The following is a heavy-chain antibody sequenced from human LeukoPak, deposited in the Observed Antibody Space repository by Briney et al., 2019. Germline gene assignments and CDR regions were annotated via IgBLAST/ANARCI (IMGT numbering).Heavy chain of an antibody. CDR1: GFTFRRYW. J-gene: IGHJ3*02. CDR3: ARDPYYDSSGYYAFDI. V-gene: IGHV3-7*01. CDR2: INQNGSEK. D-gene: IGHD3-22*01. Sequence: QPGGSLRVSCAASGFTFRRYWMSWVRQAPGEGLEWVANINQNGSEKYYVDSVKGRFTISRDNAKNSLYLQMNSLRAEDTAVYSCARDPYYDSSGYYAFDIWGQGTMVTVSS.